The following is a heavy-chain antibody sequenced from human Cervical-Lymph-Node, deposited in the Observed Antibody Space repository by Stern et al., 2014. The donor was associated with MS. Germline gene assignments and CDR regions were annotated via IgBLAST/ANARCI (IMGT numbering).Heavy chain of an antibody. D-gene: IGHD1-26*01. CDR3: ARDRQWEISGPSDY. V-gene: IGHV3-74*01. CDR1: GFTFSSYW. Sequence: EVQLVESGGGLVQRGGSLRLSCAASGFTFSSYWMHLVRQVPGQGLVWVARINTDATRTSYADSVKGRFTISRDNAKNTLYLQMDSLRADDTAVYYCARDRQWEISGPSDYWGPGTLVTVSS. CDR2: INTDATRT. J-gene: IGHJ4*02.